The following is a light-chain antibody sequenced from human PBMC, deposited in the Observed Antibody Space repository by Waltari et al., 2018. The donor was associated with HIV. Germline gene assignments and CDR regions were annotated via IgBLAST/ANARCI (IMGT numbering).Light chain of an antibody. J-gene: IGLJ2*01. CDR1: KLGDKY. CDR2: QDN. CDR3: QAWDSSTVI. V-gene: IGLV3-1*01. Sequence: SYELTQPPSVSVSPGQTASITCSGDKLGDKYACWYQQKPGQYPVLVIYQDNKRPSGIPERFSGSNSGNRATLTISGTQPMDEADYYCQAWDSSTVIFGGGTNLTVL.